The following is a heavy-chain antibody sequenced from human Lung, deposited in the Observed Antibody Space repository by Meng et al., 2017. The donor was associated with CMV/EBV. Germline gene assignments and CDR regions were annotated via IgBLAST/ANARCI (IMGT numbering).Heavy chain of an antibody. CDR2: ITYDGSNK. CDR3: ARAFYDSIFDGMDV. J-gene: IGHJ6*01. V-gene: IGHV3-30*04. CDR1: GFTFSSYA. Sequence: GGSLRPXCAAPGFTFSSYAMHWVSQAPGKGLEWVAVITYDGSNKYYADSVTGRFTISRDNSKNTLYMQMNSLRAEDTAVYYCARAFYDSIFDGMDVWGQGTTVTVSS. D-gene: IGHD3-22*01.